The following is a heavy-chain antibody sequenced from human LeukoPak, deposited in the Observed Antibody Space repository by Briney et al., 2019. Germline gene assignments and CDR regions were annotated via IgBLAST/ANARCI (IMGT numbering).Heavy chain of an antibody. D-gene: IGHD2-2*03. Sequence: SETLSLTCTVSGGSISSGDYYWSWIRQPPGKGQEWIGYIYYSGNTYYNPSLKSRVTISGDTSKNQFSLKVSSVTAADTAVYYCARRPGYCNNASCPPFDYWGQGTLATVSS. CDR1: GGSISSGDYY. CDR3: ARRPGYCNNASCPPFDY. CDR2: IYYSGNT. V-gene: IGHV4-30-4*08. J-gene: IGHJ4*02.